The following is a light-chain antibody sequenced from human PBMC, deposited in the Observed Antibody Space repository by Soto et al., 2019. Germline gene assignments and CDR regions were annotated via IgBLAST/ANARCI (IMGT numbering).Light chain of an antibody. Sequence: QAVVTQEPSLTVSPGGTVTLTCASSTGAVTSGYYPNWFQQKPGQPPRALIYSTTYKHSWTPARFSGSLLGGKAALPLSGVQPEAEADYYCLLFYGDGVVFGGGTKLTVL. CDR3: LLFYGDGVV. V-gene: IGLV7-43*01. CDR2: STT. J-gene: IGLJ2*01. CDR1: TGAVTSGYY.